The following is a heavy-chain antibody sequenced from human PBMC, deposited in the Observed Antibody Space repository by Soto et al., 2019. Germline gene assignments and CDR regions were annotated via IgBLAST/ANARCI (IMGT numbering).Heavy chain of an antibody. CDR3: AREVRVTGTTSYNWFDP. CDR1: GGSISSYY. CDR2: IYYSGST. V-gene: IGHV4-59*01. D-gene: IGHD1-7*01. J-gene: IGHJ5*02. Sequence: PSETLSLTCTVSGGSISSYYWSWIRQPPGKGLEWIGYIYYSGSTNYNPSLKSRVTISVDTSKNQFSLKLSSVTAADTAVYYCAREVRVTGTTSYNWFDPWGQGTLVTVSS.